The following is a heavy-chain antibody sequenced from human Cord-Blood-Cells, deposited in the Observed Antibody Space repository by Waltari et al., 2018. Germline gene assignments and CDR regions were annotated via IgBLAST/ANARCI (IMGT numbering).Heavy chain of an antibody. J-gene: IGHJ1*01. CDR2: IIPILGIA. D-gene: IGHD2-21*02. CDR3: ASPKDCGGDCYSRYFQH. V-gene: IGHV1-69*04. Sequence: QVQLVQSGAEVKKPGSSVKVSCKASGGPFSTYALRWVRQAPGPGLEWMGGIIPILGIANYAQKFQGRVTITADESTSTAYMELSSLRSEDTAVYYCASPKDCGGDCYSRYFQHWGQGTLVTVSS. CDR1: GGPFSTYA.